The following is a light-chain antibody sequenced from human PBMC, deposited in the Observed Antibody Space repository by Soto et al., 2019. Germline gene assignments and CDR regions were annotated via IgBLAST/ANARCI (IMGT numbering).Light chain of an antibody. V-gene: IGLV1-44*01. J-gene: IGLJ3*02. CDR3: AAWDDSVNGWV. CDR2: SND. Sequence: QPVLTQPPSASGTPGQRVTMSCSGSSSNIGGNTVNWYQQMPGTAPKLLIYSNDQRPSGVPDRFSGSKSGTSASLAISGLQSEEEAEYYCAAWDDSVNGWVFGGGTKLTVL. CDR1: SSNIGGNT.